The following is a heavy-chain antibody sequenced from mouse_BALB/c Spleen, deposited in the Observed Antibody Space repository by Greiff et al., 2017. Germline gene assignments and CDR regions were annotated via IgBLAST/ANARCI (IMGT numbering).Heavy chain of an antibody. J-gene: IGHJ2*01. CDR1: GFTFSSYA. D-gene: IGHD2-4*01. Sequence: DVMLVESGGGLVKPGGSLKLSCAASGFTFSSYAMSWVRQTPEKRLEWVASISSGGSTYYPDSVKGRFTISRDNARNILYLQMSSLRSEDTAMYYCARGGGMITTSFDYWGQGTTLTVSS. CDR3: ARGGGMITTSFDY. CDR2: ISSGGST. V-gene: IGHV5-6-5*01.